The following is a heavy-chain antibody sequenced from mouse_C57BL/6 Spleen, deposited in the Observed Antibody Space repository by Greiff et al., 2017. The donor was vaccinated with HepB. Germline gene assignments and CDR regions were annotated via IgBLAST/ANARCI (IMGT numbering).Heavy chain of an antibody. CDR3: GRGDATGFGD. CDR2: ISDGGSYT. V-gene: IGHV5-4*03. Sequence: EVKLVESGGGLVKPGGSLKLSCAASGFTFSSYAMSWVRQTPEKRLEWVATISDGGSYTYYPDNVKGRCTISRDNAKNNLYLQMSHLKSEDTAMYYWGRGDATGFGDWGQGTTLTVAS. J-gene: IGHJ2*01. D-gene: IGHD1-1*01. CDR1: GFTFSSYA.